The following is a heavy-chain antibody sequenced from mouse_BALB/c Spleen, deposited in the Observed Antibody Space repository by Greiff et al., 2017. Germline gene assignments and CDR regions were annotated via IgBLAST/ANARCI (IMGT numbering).Heavy chain of an antibody. D-gene: IGHD2-14*01. J-gene: IGHJ3*01. Sequence: EVKLLESGPGLVKPSQSLSLTCSVTGYSITSGYYWNWIRQFPGNKLEWMGYISYDGSNNYNPSLKNRISITRDTSKNQFFLKLNSVTTEDTATYYCARAGDYRYTWFAYWGQGTLVTVSA. CDR2: ISYDGSN. V-gene: IGHV3-6*02. CDR1: GYSITSGYY. CDR3: ARAGDYRYTWFAY.